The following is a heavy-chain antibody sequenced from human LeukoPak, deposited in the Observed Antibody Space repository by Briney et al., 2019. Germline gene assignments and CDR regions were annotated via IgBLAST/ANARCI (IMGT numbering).Heavy chain of an antibody. CDR1: GYTFTTYN. J-gene: IGHJ4*02. V-gene: IGHV1-2*02. CDR2: ITPNSGGT. CDR3: ARGRGGGYFDF. Sequence: GASVKVSCKASGYTFTTYNIHWVRQAPGQGLEWVGWITPNSGGTNYAQKFQGRVTMTRDTSISTAYMELSRLRSDDTAAYSCARGRGGGYFDFWGQETLVTVSS. D-gene: IGHD2-15*01.